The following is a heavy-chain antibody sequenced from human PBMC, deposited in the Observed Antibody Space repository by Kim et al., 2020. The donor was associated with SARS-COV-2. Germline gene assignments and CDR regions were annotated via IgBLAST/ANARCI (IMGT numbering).Heavy chain of an antibody. V-gene: IGHV4-39*02. CDR2: SGST. CDR3: ARDPYFDY. J-gene: IGHJ4*02. Sequence: SGSTSYAPSLKSRVTISVDTSKNQCSLKLSSVTAADTAVYYCARDPYFDYWGQGTLVTVSS. D-gene: IGHD3-16*01.